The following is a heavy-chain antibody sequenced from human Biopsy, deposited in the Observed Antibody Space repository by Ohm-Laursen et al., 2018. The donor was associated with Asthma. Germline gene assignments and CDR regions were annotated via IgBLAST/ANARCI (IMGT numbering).Heavy chain of an antibody. D-gene: IGHD2/OR15-2a*01. CDR1: GVALSGYT. V-gene: IGHV1-58*01. Sequence: SVKVSCNASGVALSGYTFEWVRLARGLGLEWIAWIVFASGATNYAQNFQDRLTVTRDMSAGSVSMELRGLSSNDTAAYYCAAGRTSLQGESLIWGQGTLVSVSS. CDR2: IVFASGAT. J-gene: IGHJ4*01. CDR3: AAGRTSLQGESLI.